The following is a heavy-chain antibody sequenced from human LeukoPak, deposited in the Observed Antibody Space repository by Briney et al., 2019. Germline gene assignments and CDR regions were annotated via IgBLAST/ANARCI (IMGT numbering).Heavy chain of an antibody. CDR3: AKSSYYDSSGFYREYYFDY. D-gene: IGHD3-22*01. J-gene: IGHJ4*02. CDR1: GFSFNNFS. Sequence: AGGSLRLSCAASGFSFNNFSMSWVRQAPGKGLEWVSSISGTGGSTHYADSVKGRFTISRDNSKNTLYLQMNSLRAGDTAIYYCAKSSYYDSSGFYREYYFDYWGQGTLVPVSS. V-gene: IGHV3-23*01. CDR2: ISGTGGST.